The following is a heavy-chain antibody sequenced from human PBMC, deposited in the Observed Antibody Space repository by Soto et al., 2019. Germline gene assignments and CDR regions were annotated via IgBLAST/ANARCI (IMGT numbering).Heavy chain of an antibody. D-gene: IGHD2-8*02. CDR2: INHSGST. V-gene: IGHV4-34*01. CDR3: AREKITGLFDY. CDR1: GGSFSGYY. Sequence: SETLSLTCAVYGGSFSGYYWTWIRQPPGTGLEWIGEINHSGSTNYNPSLKSRVTISVDTSKNQFSLKLTSVTAADTAVYYCAREKITGLFDYWGQGTLFTVSS. J-gene: IGHJ4*02.